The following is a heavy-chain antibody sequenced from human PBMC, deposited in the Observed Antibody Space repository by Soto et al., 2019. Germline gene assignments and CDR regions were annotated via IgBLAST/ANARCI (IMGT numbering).Heavy chain of an antibody. Sequence: PGESLKISCKGSGYSFTSYWIGWVRQMPGKGLEWMGIIYPGDSDTRYSPSFQGQVTISADKSISTAYLQWSSLKASDTAMYYCARLGDIVVVAAALDAFDIWGQGTMVTVSS. CDR3: ARLGDIVVVAAALDAFDI. CDR1: GYSFTSYW. D-gene: IGHD2-2*01. V-gene: IGHV5-51*01. J-gene: IGHJ3*02. CDR2: IYPGDSDT.